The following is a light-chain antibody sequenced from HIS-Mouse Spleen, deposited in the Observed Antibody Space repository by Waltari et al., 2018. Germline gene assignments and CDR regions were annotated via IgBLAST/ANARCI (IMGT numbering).Light chain of an antibody. CDR2: GKN. CDR1: SLRSYY. CDR3: NSRDSSGNHLV. Sequence: SSELTQDPAVSVALGQTVRITCQGDSLRSYYASWYQQKPGQAPVLVIYGKNNRPSVIPDLVSGASSGNTASLTITGAQAEDEADYYCNSRDSSGNHLVFGGGTKLTVL. J-gene: IGLJ2*01. V-gene: IGLV3-19*01.